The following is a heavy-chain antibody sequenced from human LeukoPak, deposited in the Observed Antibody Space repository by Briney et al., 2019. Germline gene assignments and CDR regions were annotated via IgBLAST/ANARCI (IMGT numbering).Heavy chain of an antibody. CDR1: GYSFTSYW. V-gene: IGHV5-51*01. Sequence: GESLKISCKGSGYSFTSYWIGWVRQMPGKGLEWMGIIYPGDSDTRYSPSFQGQVTISADKSISTAYLQWSSLKASDTAMYYCASFPVYIAAAGHAWFDPWGQGTLVTVSS. J-gene: IGHJ5*02. D-gene: IGHD6-13*01. CDR2: IYPGDSDT. CDR3: ASFPVYIAAAGHAWFDP.